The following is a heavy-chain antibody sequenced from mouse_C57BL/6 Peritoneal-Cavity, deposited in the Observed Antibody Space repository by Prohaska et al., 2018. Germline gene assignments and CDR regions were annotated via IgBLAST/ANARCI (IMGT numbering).Heavy chain of an antibody. Sequence: QVQLQQPAAELVKPGASVKMSCKASGYTFTSYWITWVKQRPGQGLEWIGDIYPGSGIIHFNGKFNSKATLTVDTYCSTAYMQRSRLTSEDSAVYYCAREDRYGSSLYWYFDVWGTGTTVTVSS. V-gene: IGHV1-55*01. J-gene: IGHJ1*03. CDR2: IYPGSGII. D-gene: IGHD1-1*01. CDR3: AREDRYGSSLYWYFDV. CDR1: GYTFTSYW.